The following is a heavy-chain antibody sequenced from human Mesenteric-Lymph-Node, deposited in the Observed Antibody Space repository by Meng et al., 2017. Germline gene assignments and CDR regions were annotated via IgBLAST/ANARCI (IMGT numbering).Heavy chain of an antibody. CDR3: AKVRIVVPTDHLN. Sequence: SCAASGFTFSTYAMSWVRQAPGQGLEWISSISVNGGSRNYADSVKGRFTISRDNSKNTLYLQMNSLRAEDTAVYYCAKVRIVVPTDHLNWGQGTLVTVSS. V-gene: IGHV3-23*01. J-gene: IGHJ4*02. CDR2: ISVNGGSR. D-gene: IGHD3-22*01. CDR1: GFTFSTYA.